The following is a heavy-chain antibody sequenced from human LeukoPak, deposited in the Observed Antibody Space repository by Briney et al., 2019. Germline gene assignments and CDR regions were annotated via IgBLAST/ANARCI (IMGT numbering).Heavy chain of an antibody. D-gene: IGHD5-18*01. Sequence: GASVKVSCKASGYTFTGYYMHWVRQAPGQGLEWMGWINPNSGGTNYAQKFQGRVTMTRDTSISTAYMELSRLRSDDTAVYYCARDHLQLWFFNYYYMDVWGKGTTVTVSS. CDR1: GYTFTGYY. CDR2: INPNSGGT. V-gene: IGHV1-2*02. CDR3: ARDHLQLWFFNYYYMDV. J-gene: IGHJ6*03.